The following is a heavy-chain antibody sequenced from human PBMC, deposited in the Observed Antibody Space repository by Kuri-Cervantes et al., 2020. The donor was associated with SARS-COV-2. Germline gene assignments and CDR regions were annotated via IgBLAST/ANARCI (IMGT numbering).Heavy chain of an antibody. V-gene: IGHV3-23*01. CDR1: GFTFSSYA. D-gene: IGHD4-17*01. CDR3: AKLGSRRHYED. CDR2: ISGSGGST. Sequence: GGSLRLSCAASGFTFSSYAMSWVRQAPGKGLEWVSAISGSGGSTYYADSVKGRFTISRDNSKNTLYLQMNSLRAEVTAVYYCAKLGSRRHYEDWGQGTLVTVSS. J-gene: IGHJ4*02.